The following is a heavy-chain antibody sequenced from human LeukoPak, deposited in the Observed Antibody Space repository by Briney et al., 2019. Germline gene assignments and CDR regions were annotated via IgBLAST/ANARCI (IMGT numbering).Heavy chain of an antibody. CDR1: GFTVSSNY. CDR3: ARYPSDQYYFDY. V-gene: IGHV3-53*01. J-gene: IGHJ4*02. CDR2: IYSGGST. Sequence: GGSLRLSCAASGFTVSSNYMSWVRQAPGKGLECVSVIYSGGSTYYADSVKGRFTISRDNSKNTLYLQMNSLRAEDTAVYYCARYPSDQYYFDYWGQGTLVTVSS.